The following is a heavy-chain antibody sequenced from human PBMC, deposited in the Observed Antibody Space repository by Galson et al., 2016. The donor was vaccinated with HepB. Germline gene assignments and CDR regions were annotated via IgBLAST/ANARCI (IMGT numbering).Heavy chain of an antibody. CDR1: GGSISRYY. CDR2: IHNSEGT. J-gene: IGHJ4*02. V-gene: IGHV4-59*01. D-gene: IGHD3-16*01. Sequence: SETLSLTCNVSGGSISRYYWSWIRQSPGKGLEWIASIHNSEGTNYNPSLKSRVTISVDTSKNQFSLKLNFVTAADTAVYYCARGVMITFGGVSFDYWGLGTLVTVSS. CDR3: ARGVMITFGGVSFDY.